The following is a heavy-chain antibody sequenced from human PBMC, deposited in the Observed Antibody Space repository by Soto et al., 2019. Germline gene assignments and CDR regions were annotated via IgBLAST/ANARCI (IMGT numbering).Heavy chain of an antibody. CDR2: ISSSGTST. CDR3: AKGPTIFGVVISYSFYYGLDV. J-gene: IGHJ6*02. CDR1: RLTFSSYA. Sequence: GGSLRLSCAASRLTFSSYAMSWVRQAPGKALEWVSAISSSGTSTYSADSVKGRFTISRDNSKNTLYLQMNSLRAEDTAVYYCAKGPTIFGVVISYSFYYGLDVWGQGATVTVSS. V-gene: IGHV3-23*01. D-gene: IGHD3-3*02.